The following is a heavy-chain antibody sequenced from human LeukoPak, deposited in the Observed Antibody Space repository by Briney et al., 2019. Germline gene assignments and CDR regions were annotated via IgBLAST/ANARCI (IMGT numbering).Heavy chain of an antibody. V-gene: IGHV3-49*04. CDR3: GRVLYGSGTFTLYYNHYYMDV. D-gene: IGHD3-10*01. J-gene: IGHJ6*03. CDR1: GFTFSSYE. CDR2: IRSKAYGGTT. Sequence: GGSLRLSCAASGFTFSSYEMNWVRQAPGQGLERVGFIRSKAYGGTTEYAASVNGRFTISRDDSKGVAYLQMSSLKSEDTAVYYCGRVLYGSGTFTLYYNHYYMDVWGKGTAVAISS.